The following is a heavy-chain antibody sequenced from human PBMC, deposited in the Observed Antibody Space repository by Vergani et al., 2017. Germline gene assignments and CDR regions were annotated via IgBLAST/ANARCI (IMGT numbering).Heavy chain of an antibody. J-gene: IGHJ4*02. D-gene: IGHD4-11*01. CDR1: GFTFSSYA. Sequence: EVQLLESGGGLVQPGGSLRLSCAASGFTFSSYAMSWVRQAPGKGLEWVSAISGSGGSTYYADSVKGRFTISSDNSKNTLYLTMNSLRAEDTAVYYCARDAQNLYSNHQLDYWGQGTLVTVSS. CDR3: ARDAQNLYSNHQLDY. V-gene: IGHV3-23*01. CDR2: ISGSGGST.